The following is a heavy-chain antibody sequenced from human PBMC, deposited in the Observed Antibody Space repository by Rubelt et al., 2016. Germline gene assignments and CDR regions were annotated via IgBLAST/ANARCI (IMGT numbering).Heavy chain of an antibody. CDR1: GGTFSSYA. Sequence: QVQLVQSGAEVKKPGSSVKVSCKASGGTFSSYAISWVRQAPGQGLEWMGIINPSGGSTSYAQKFQGRVTMTRDTSTSTVYMELSSLRSEDTAVYYCARDSSGSDVWGQGTTVTVSS. D-gene: IGHD1-26*01. J-gene: IGHJ6*02. CDR2: INPSGGST. V-gene: IGHV1-46*01. CDR3: ARDSSGSDV.